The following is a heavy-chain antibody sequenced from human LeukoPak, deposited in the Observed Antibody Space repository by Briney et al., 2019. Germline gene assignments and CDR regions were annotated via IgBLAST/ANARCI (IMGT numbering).Heavy chain of an antibody. CDR3: AGSITMVRGVIMD. V-gene: IGHV4-38-2*02. CDR2: IYHGGST. Sequence: SETLSLTCTVSGYSISSGYYWGWIRQPPGKGLEWIGSIYHGGSTYYNPSLKSRVTISVDTSKNQFSLKLSSVTAADTAVYYCAGSITMVRGVIMDWGQGTLVTVSS. J-gene: IGHJ4*02. CDR1: GYSISSGYY. D-gene: IGHD3-10*01.